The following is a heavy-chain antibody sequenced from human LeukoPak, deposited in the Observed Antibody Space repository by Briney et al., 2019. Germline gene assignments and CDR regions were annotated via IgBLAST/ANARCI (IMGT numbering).Heavy chain of an antibody. V-gene: IGHV1-8*01. Sequence: ASVKVSCKASGYTFTSYDINWVRQATGQGLEWMGWMNPNSGNTGYAQKFQGRVTMTRSTSISTAYMELSSLRSEDTAVYYCARGKFNYDILTGYSYYYYGMDVWGQGTTVTVSS. CDR2: MNPNSGNT. D-gene: IGHD3-9*01. CDR3: ARGKFNYDILTGYSYYYYGMDV. CDR1: GYTFTSYD. J-gene: IGHJ6*02.